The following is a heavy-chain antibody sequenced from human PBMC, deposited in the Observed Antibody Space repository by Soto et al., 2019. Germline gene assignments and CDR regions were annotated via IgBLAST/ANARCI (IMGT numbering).Heavy chain of an antibody. CDR3: VVDYYDSSGYLNLFDP. CDR2: IIPIFGTA. J-gene: IGHJ5*02. V-gene: IGHV1-69*13. Sequence: SSVKVSCKASGGTFSSYAISWVRQAPGQGLEWMGGIIPIFGTANYAQKFQGRVTITADESTSTAYMELSSLRSEDTAVYYCVVDYYDSSGYLNLFDPWGQGTLVTVSS. CDR1: GGTFSSYA. D-gene: IGHD3-22*01.